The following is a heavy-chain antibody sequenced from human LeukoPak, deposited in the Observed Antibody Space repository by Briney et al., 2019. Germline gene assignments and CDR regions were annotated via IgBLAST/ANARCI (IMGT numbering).Heavy chain of an antibody. J-gene: IGHJ6*04. Sequence: QPGGSLRLSCAASRFTFSSYEMDWVRQAQGEVLEWVSYISSSASTIYYADSVKGRFTITRDNAKNSLYLQMNSLRAEDTAVYYCAERGIPMIWGVWGKGTTVTISS. CDR2: ISSSASTI. V-gene: IGHV3-48*03. D-gene: IGHD3-22*01. CDR3: AERGIPMIWGV. CDR1: RFTFSSYE.